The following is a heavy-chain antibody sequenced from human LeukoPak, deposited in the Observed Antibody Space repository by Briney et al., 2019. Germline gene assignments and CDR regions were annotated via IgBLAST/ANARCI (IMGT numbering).Heavy chain of an antibody. Sequence: PGGSLRLSCAASGFTFSSNEMNWVRQAPGKGLEWVSYISSRGSTIYYADSVKGRFTISRDNAKNTLYLQMNSLRAEDTAVYYCARSLTYCSSTSCYRYYYYYMDVWGKGTTVTVSS. CDR1: GFTFSSNE. V-gene: IGHV3-48*03. CDR2: ISSRGSTI. CDR3: ARSLTYCSSTSCYRYYYYYMDV. D-gene: IGHD2-2*01. J-gene: IGHJ6*03.